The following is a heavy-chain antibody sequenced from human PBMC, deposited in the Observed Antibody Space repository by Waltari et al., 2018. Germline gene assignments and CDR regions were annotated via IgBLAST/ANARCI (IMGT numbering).Heavy chain of an antibody. CDR1: GGTFSSYA. CDR2: TIPILGTA. J-gene: IGHJ4*02. CDR3: ARHQIFGVAGDDY. V-gene: IGHV1-69*01. Sequence: QVQLVPSGAEVKKPGSSVKVSCKASGGTFSSYAISWVRQAPGHGLEWMGGTIPILGTANYAQKFQGRVTITADESTSTAYMELSSLRSEDTAVYDCARHQIFGVAGDDYWGQGTLVTVSS. D-gene: IGHD3-3*01.